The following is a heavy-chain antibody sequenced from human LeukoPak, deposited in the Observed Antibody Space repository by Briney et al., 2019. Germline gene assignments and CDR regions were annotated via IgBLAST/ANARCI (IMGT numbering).Heavy chain of an antibody. Sequence: SETLSLTCTVSGGSISSGDYYWSWIRQPPGKGLEWIGYIYYSGSTCYNPSLKSRVTISVDTSKNQFSLKLSSVTAADTAVYYCARALSTMVRGAAPSYLDYWGQGTLVTVSS. V-gene: IGHV4-30-4*01. J-gene: IGHJ4*02. D-gene: IGHD3-10*01. CDR1: GGSISSGDYY. CDR3: ARALSTMVRGAAPSYLDY. CDR2: IYYSGST.